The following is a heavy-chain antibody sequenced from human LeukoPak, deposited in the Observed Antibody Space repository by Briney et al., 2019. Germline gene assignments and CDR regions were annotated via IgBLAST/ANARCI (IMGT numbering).Heavy chain of an antibody. J-gene: IGHJ4*02. CDR1: GFTFSSYA. D-gene: IGHD6-19*01. CDR3: ARGISSGWYYFDY. CDR2: ISGSGGST. V-gene: IGHV3-23*01. Sequence: GRSLRLSCAASGFTFSSYAMSWVRQAPGKGLEWVSAISGSGGSTYYADSVKGRFTISRDNSKNTLYLQMNSLRAEDTAVYYCARGISSGWYYFDYWGQGTLVTVSS.